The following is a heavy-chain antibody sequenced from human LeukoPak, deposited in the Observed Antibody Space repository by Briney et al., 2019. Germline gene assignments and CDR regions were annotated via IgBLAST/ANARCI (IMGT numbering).Heavy chain of an antibody. Sequence: PGGSLRFSCAASGFTFSSYWMSWVRQAPGKGLEWVANIKQDGSEKYYVDSVKGRFTISRDNAKNSLYLQMNSLRAEDTAVYYCAKVGGYSYGPIHHWGQGTLVTVSS. CDR2: IKQDGSEK. D-gene: IGHD5-18*01. CDR1: GFTFSSYW. V-gene: IGHV3-7*03. J-gene: IGHJ1*01. CDR3: AKVGGYSYGPIHH.